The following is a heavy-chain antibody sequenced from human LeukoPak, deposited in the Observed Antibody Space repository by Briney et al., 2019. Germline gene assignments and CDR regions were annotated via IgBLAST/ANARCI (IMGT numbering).Heavy chain of an antibody. V-gene: IGHV4-31*03. D-gene: IGHD3-22*01. CDR1: GGSISNGDYY. CDR2: IYYSGST. CDR3: AREGYDSSYYYYLDY. Sequence: SQTLSLTCTVSGGSISNGDYYWSWIRQHPGKGLEWIGNIYYSGSTYYNPSLKSRVTISVDTSKSQFSLKLSSVTAADTAVYYCAREGYDSSYYYYLDYWGQGTLVTVSS. J-gene: IGHJ4*02.